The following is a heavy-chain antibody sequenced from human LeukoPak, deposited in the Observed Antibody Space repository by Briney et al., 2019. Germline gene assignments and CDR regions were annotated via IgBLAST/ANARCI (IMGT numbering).Heavy chain of an antibody. D-gene: IGHD4-11*01. CDR1: GFKLRDYW. CDR2: LGTDGTYT. Sequence: GGPLRLSCAASGFKLRDYWMHWVRQAPGKGLVWVSRLGTDGTYTNYADSVTGRFTISRDNAKNTLYLQMDSLRAEDTSFYYCVRDPSNSGNWFDLWGQGTLVTVSS. J-gene: IGHJ5*02. V-gene: IGHV3-74*01. CDR3: VRDPSNSGNWFDL.